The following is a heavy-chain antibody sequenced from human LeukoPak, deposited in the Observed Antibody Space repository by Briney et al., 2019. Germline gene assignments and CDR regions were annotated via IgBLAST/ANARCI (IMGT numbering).Heavy chain of an antibody. CDR1: GFTFSSYG. CDR3: VGDIGNFDY. CDR2: ISYDGSNK. V-gene: IGHV3-30*03. J-gene: IGHJ4*02. D-gene: IGHD1-26*01. Sequence: GRSLRLSCAASGFTFSSYGMHWVRQAPGKGLEWVAVISYDGSNKYYADSVKGRFTISRDNSKNTLYLQMNSLRAEDTAVYYCVGDIGNFDYWGQGTLVTVSS.